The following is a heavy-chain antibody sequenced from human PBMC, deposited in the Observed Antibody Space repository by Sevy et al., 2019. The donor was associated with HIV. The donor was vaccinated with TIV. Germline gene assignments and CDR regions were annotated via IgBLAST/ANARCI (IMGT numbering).Heavy chain of an antibody. CDR3: VRAFEYSSSPGYYYYSMDV. J-gene: IGHJ6*02. CDR1: AFTFNSYA. Sequence: GGSLRLSCAASAFTFNSYAMHWVRQAPGKGLEWVAVISYDGSNKYYADSVQGRFTISRDNSKNTLYLQMNSLRAEDTAVYYCVRAFEYSSSPGYYYYSMDVCGQGTTVTVSS. CDR2: ISYDGSNK. V-gene: IGHV3-30-3*01. D-gene: IGHD6-6*01.